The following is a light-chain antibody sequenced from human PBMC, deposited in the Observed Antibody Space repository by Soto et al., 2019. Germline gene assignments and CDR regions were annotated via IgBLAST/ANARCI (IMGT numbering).Light chain of an antibody. CDR2: ANK. CDR1: SSNIGTYT. J-gene: IGLJ1*01. V-gene: IGLV1-40*01. Sequence: QSVLTQPPSASGTPGQRVTISCSGSSSNIGTYTVDWYQQVPGTAPKLLIYANKNRPAGVPDRFSASKSGTSASLAITGLQAEDEADYYCQSYDTSPSGYVFGTGTQLTVL. CDR3: QSYDTSPSGYV.